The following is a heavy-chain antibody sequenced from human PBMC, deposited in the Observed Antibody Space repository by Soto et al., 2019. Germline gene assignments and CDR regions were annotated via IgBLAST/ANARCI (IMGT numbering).Heavy chain of an antibody. CDR2: IYHSGST. D-gene: IGHD6-6*01. V-gene: IGHV4-4*02. CDR1: SGSISSSNW. CDR3: ARDLGYSEYSSPRGYMDC. Sequence: SETLSLTCAVSSGSISSSNWWSWVRQPPGKGLEWIGEIYHSGSTNYNPSLKSRVTISVDKSKNQFSLKLSSVTAADTAVYYCARDLGYSEYSSPRGYMDCWGKRTTVTVSS. J-gene: IGHJ6*03.